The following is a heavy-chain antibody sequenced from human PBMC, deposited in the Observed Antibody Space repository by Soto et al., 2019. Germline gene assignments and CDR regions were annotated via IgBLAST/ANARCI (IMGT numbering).Heavy chain of an antibody. Sequence: EVRLLESGRGLVQPGGSLRLSCATSGFTFSNSAMSWVRQAPGKGLEWVSLISFSGGNTYYADSVKGRFTISGDNSKNTLYLQISSLRAEDTAAYFCAKAPLRDNTGYVFDYWGQGTLVTVSS. D-gene: IGHD3-22*01. CDR3: AKAPLRDNTGYVFDY. J-gene: IGHJ4*02. V-gene: IGHV3-23*01. CDR1: GFTFSNSA. CDR2: ISFSGGNT.